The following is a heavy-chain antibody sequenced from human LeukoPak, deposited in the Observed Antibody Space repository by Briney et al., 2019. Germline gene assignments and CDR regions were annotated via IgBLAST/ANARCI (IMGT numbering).Heavy chain of an antibody. J-gene: IGHJ4*02. CDR2: ISSSSSTI. D-gene: IGHD5-12*01. V-gene: IGHV3-48*04. CDR3: ARWGGYADFDY. Sequence: GGSLRLSCAASGFTFSSYSMNWVRQAPGKGLEWVSYISSSSSTIYYADSVKGRFTISRDNAKNSLYLQMNSLRAEDTAVYYCARWGGYADFDYWGQGTLVTVSS. CDR1: GFTFSSYS.